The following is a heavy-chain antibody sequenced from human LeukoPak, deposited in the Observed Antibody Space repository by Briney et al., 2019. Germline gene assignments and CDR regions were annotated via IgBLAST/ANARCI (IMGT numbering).Heavy chain of an antibody. J-gene: IGHJ4*02. Sequence: GGSLRLSCAASGFTFSSYAMGWVRQAPGKGLEWVSAISGSGGSTYYADSVKGRFTISRDNSKNTLYLQMNSLRADDTAVYYCARDSSMLRGPLVIYYFDFWGQGTLVTVSS. CDR3: ARDSSMLRGPLVIYYFDF. V-gene: IGHV3-23*01. CDR2: ISGSGGST. CDR1: GFTFSSYA. D-gene: IGHD3-10*01.